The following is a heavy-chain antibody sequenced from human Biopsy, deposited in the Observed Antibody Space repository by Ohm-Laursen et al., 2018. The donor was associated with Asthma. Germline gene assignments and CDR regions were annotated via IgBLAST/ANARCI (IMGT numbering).Heavy chain of an antibody. D-gene: IGHD6-13*01. Sequence: SLRLSCSAPGFSFNSYGMHWVRQTPGKGLEWLSSISYDGHNQHYADSVKGRFTISRDNSKNTVSLEMNSLRRDDTAVYFCARATVAAAGNDWGQGTLVTVSS. CDR1: GFSFNSYG. CDR3: ARATVAAAGND. J-gene: IGHJ4*02. CDR2: ISYDGHNQ. V-gene: IGHV3-30*05.